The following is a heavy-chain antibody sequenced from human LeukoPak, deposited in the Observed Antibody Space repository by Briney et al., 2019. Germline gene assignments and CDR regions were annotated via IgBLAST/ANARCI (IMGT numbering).Heavy chain of an antibody. V-gene: IGHV5-51*01. CDR3: ARGHYFDY. CDR2: IYPGDSDT. CDR1: GCHFTTYW. Sequence: GASLQISCKGSGCHFTTYWIGWVRQMPGKGLEWMGIIYPGDSDTRYSPSFQGQVTISADKSITTAYLQWSTLKASDTAMYYCARGHYFDYWGQGTLVTSSS. J-gene: IGHJ4*02.